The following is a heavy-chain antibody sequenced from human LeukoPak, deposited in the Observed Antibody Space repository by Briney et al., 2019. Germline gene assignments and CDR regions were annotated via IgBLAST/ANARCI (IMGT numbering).Heavy chain of an antibody. D-gene: IGHD3-3*01. CDR3: AKDLIRAPGDFWVEDY. V-gene: IGHV4-34*01. Sequence: SETLSLTCAVYGGSFSGYYWSWIRQPPGKGLEWIGEINHSGSTNYNPSLKSRVTISVDTSKNQFSLKLSSVTAADTAVYYCAKDLIRAPGDFWVEDYWGQGTLVTVSS. J-gene: IGHJ4*02. CDR2: INHSGST. CDR1: GGSFSGYY.